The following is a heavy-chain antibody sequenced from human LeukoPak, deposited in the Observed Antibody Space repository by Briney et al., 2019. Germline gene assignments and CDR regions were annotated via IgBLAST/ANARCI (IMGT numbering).Heavy chain of an antibody. D-gene: IGHD3-16*01. CDR1: GFTVSSNY. CDR3: ARTKARLIAPDY. V-gene: IGHV3-66*01. CDR2: IYSGGSA. J-gene: IGHJ4*02. Sequence: AGGSLRLSCAASGFTVSSNYMSWVRQAPGKGLEWVSVIYSGGSADYADSVEGRFTISRDNSKNTLYLQMNSLRAEDTAVYYCARTKARLIAPDYWGQGTLVTVSS.